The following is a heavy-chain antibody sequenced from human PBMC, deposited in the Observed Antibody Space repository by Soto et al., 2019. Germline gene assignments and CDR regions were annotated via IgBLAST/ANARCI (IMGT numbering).Heavy chain of an antibody. CDR3: ARVLYDSSGFDY. CDR2: ISSSSSYI. V-gene: IGHV3-21*01. J-gene: IGHJ4*02. CDR1: GFTFSSYS. Sequence: GVLRLSCAASGFTFSSYSMNWVRQAPGKGLEWVSSISSSSSYIYYADSVKGRFTISRDNAKNSLYLQMNSLRAEDTAVYYCARVLYDSSGFDYWGQGTLVTVSS. D-gene: IGHD3-22*01.